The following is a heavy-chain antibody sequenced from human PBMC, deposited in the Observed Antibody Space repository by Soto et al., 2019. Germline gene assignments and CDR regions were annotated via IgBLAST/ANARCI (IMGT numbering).Heavy chain of an antibody. CDR1: GGSISSGGYY. V-gene: IGHV4-31*01. Sequence: QVQLQESGPGLVQPSQTLSLTCTVSGGSISSGGYYWSWIRQHPGTGLEWIGHISYSGTTYYNTSPKSQLTLAVDTSMTQSSLIVHSVTAAGTAVYYCARGVLHGGQGTLVTVSS. CDR2: ISYSGTT. CDR3: ARGVLH. J-gene: IGHJ4*01.